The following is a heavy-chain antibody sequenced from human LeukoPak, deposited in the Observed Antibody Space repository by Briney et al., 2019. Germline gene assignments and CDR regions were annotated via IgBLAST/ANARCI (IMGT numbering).Heavy chain of an antibody. V-gene: IGHV3-21*01. D-gene: IGHD3-22*01. CDR2: ISSSSSYI. CDR1: GFTFSSYS. Sequence: GASLRLSCAASGFTFSSYSMNWVRQAPGKGLEWVSSISSSSSYIYYADSVKGRFTISRDNAKNSLYLQMNSLRAEDTAVYYCARHLYYYDSSGPASLPVDYWGQGTLVTVSS. J-gene: IGHJ4*02. CDR3: ARHLYYYDSSGPASLPVDY.